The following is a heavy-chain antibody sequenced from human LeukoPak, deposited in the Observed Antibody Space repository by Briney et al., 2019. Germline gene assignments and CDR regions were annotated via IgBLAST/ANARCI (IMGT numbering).Heavy chain of an antibody. CDR1: GGSISSGGYS. D-gene: IGHD4-11*01. CDR2: TYHSGST. J-gene: IGHJ6*02. Sequence: PSQTLSLTCAVSGGSISSGGYSWSWIRQPPGKGLEWIGYTYHSGSTYYNPSLKSRVTISVDRSKNQFSLKLSPVTAADTAVYYCASRPTVGAYYYGMDVWGQGTTVTVSS. CDR3: ASRPTVGAYYYGMDV. V-gene: IGHV4-30-2*01.